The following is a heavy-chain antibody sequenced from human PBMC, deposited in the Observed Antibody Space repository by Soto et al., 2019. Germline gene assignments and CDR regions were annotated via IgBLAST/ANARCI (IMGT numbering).Heavy chain of an antibody. J-gene: IGHJ6*02. V-gene: IGHV3-21*01. Sequence: PGGHMRLSCAVSGFPFDSYSMSWVRQAPGQGLEWLASLSSGSFYIFHADSIRGRFTISRDDAKNLLFLQMNSLTIEDTATYYCAREANTIYAPHGLDVWGQGTAVTVSS. D-gene: IGHD3-3*01. CDR3: AREANTIYAPHGLDV. CDR2: LSSGSFYI. CDR1: GFPFDSYS.